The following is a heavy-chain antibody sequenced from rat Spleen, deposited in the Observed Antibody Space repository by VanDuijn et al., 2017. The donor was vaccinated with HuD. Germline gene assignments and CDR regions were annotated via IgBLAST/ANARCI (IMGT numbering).Heavy chain of an antibody. CDR2: ITNNGGST. D-gene: IGHD5-1*01. CDR3: VRDVGARLDY. V-gene: IGHV5-31*01. J-gene: IGHJ2*01. Sequence: EVQLVESGGGLVQPGRSLKLSCVTSGFTFNNYWMTWIRQAPGKGLEWVASITNNGGSTYYPDSVRGRFTISRDNVKSTLYLQGTSLTSEDTATYYCVRDVGARLDYWGQGVMVTVSS. CDR1: GFTFNNYW.